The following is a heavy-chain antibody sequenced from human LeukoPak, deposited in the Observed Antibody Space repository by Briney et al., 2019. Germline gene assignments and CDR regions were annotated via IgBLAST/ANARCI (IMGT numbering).Heavy chain of an antibody. Sequence: GGSLRLSCAASGFTFSSHWMTWVRQAPGKGLEWVANIKQDGSEKYYVDSVKGRFTISRDNAKNSLYLQMNSLRAEDTAVYYCARDASTAFDYWGQGTLVTVSS. V-gene: IGHV3-7*01. D-gene: IGHD2-8*02. CDR1: GFTFSSHW. J-gene: IGHJ4*02. CDR3: ARDASTAFDY. CDR2: IKQDGSEK.